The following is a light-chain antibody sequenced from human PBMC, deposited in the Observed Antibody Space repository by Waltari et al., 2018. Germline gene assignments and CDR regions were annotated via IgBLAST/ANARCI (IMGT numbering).Light chain of an antibody. J-gene: IGLJ2*01. V-gene: IGLV2-14*03. CDR2: DVS. Sequence: QSALTQPASVSGSPGQSITISCTGTSSYVGGYNLVSWYQQHPGKAPKLMIYDVSNRPSGVSNLFSGSKSGNTASLTISGLQAEDEADYYCSSYISSSTLELFGGGTSLTVL. CDR3: SSYISSSTLEL. CDR1: SSYVGGYNL.